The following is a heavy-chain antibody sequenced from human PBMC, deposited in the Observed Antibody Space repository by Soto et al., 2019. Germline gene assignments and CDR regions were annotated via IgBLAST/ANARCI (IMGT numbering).Heavy chain of an antibody. J-gene: IGHJ4*02. D-gene: IGHD3-10*01. CDR3: ARGSHYYGSGSPGDY. V-gene: IGHV3-66*01. CDR2: IYSGGST. Sequence: ESGGGLVQPGGSLRLSCAASGFTVSSNYMSWVRQAPGKGLEWVSVIYSGGSTYYADSVKGRFTISRDNSKNTLYLQMNSLRAEDTAVYYCARGSHYYGSGSPGDYWGQGTLVTVSS. CDR1: GFTVSSNY.